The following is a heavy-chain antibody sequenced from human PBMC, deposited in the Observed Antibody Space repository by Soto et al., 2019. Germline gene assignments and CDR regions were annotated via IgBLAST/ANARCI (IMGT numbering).Heavy chain of an antibody. D-gene: IGHD3-10*01. J-gene: IGHJ4*02. Sequence: SETLSLTCNVSGGSIKTGDYYWNWIRQPPGKGLEWIGYVFYSGATNYSPSLKSRAAISMDTSKNQFSLSLTSVTAADTAVYYCARAGFSYGHLLFWGQGIRVTVSS. CDR3: ARAGFSYGHLLF. CDR2: VFYSGAT. V-gene: IGHV4-30-4*01. CDR1: GGSIKTGDYY.